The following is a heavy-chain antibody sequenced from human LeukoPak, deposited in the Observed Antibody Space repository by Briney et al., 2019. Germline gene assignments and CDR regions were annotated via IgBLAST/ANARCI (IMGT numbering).Heavy chain of an antibody. D-gene: IGHD4-17*01. CDR3: AIDVKRGYGDYIDY. CDR2: IWFDGSNK. J-gene: IGHJ4*02. V-gene: IGHV3-33*03. CDR1: GFTFSNYG. Sequence: GGSLRLSCAASGFTFSNYGMLWVRQAPGKGLEWVAFIWFDGSNKHYADSVKGRFTFSRDNSNNTLYLQMNSLSAVDTVVYYCAIDVKRGYGDYIDYWGQGTLVTVSS.